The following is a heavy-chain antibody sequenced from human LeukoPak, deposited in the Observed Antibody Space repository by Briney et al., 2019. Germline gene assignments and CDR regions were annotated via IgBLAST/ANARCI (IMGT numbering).Heavy chain of an antibody. Sequence: GASVTVSCKASGGTFSSYAISWVRQAPGQGLEWMGGIIPIFGRANYAQKFQGRVTITADESTSTAYMELSSLRSEDTAVYYCARVGSRGAYYYGSGSYYSSWGQGTLVTVSS. CDR2: IIPIFGRA. D-gene: IGHD3-10*01. V-gene: IGHV1-69*13. CDR1: GGTFSSYA. J-gene: IGHJ4*02. CDR3: ARVGSRGAYYYGSGSYYSS.